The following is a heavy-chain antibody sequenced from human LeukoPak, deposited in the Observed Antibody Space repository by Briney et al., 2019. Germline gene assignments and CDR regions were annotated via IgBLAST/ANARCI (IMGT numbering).Heavy chain of an antibody. CDR1: GFTLSSYA. V-gene: IGHV3-30*04. Sequence: GRCLRLSCAASGFTLSSYAMRWVRQAPGKGLEWVGVISYDGSNKYYADSVKGRYTISRDNSKNTLYLPMNSQRAEYTAVYYCARETYGDPAVDYWGQGTLVTVSS. D-gene: IGHD4-17*01. J-gene: IGHJ4*02. CDR3: ARETYGDPAVDY. CDR2: ISYDGSNK.